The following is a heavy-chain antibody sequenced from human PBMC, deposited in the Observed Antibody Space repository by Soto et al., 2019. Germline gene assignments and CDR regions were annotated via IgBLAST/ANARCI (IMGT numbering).Heavy chain of an antibody. J-gene: IGHJ4*02. CDR2: INAGNGNT. CDR3: ARVMVRGVTLPFGY. Sequence: ASVKVSCKASGYTFTSYAMHWVRQAPGQRLEWMGWINAGNGNTKYSQKFQGRVTITRDTPASTAYMELSSLRSEDTAVYYCARVMVRGVTLPFGYWGQGTLVTVSS. V-gene: IGHV1-3*01. CDR1: GYTFTSYA. D-gene: IGHD3-10*01.